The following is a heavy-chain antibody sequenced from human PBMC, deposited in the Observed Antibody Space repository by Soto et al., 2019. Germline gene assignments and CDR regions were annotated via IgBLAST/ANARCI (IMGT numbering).Heavy chain of an antibody. CDR2: INPKSGGT. V-gene: IGHV1-2*04. CDR3: ARGDSTDCSNGVCSFFYNLDMDV. CDR1: GYSFTDYH. D-gene: IGHD2-8*01. Sequence: ASVKVSCKASGYSFTDYHIHWVRQAPGQGLEWPGRINPKSGGTSTAQKFQGWVTMTTDTSISTASMELTRLTSDDTAIYYCARGDSTDCSNGVCSFFYNLDMDVWGQGTTVTVSS. J-gene: IGHJ6*02.